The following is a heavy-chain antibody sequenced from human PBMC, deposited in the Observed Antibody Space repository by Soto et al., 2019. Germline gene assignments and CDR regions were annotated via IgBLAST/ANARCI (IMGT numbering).Heavy chain of an antibody. D-gene: IGHD2-15*01. V-gene: IGHV4-34*02. CDR1: GGSFSNHY. J-gene: IGHJ4*02. CDR2: INHSGST. Sequence: HVQLQQWGAGLLKPSETLSLTCAVYGGSFSNHYWSRIRQPPGKGLEWIGEINHSGSTNYNPSLKSRVTISVDPSKNQFSLKVRSVTAADTAVYYCARGLYCSGGSCYSIASFDYWGQGTLVTVSS. CDR3: ARGLYCSGGSCYSIASFDY.